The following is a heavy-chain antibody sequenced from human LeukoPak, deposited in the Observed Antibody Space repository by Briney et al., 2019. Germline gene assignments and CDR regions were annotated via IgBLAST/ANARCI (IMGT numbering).Heavy chain of an antibody. Sequence: SETLSLTCTVSGGSISSSSYYWGWIRQPPGKGLEWIGSIYYSGSTYYNPSLKSRVTISVGTSKNQFSLKLSSVTAADTAVYYCARDRYYDYVWGSYRYVYFDYWGQGTLVTVSS. J-gene: IGHJ4*02. CDR1: GGSISSSSYY. D-gene: IGHD3-16*02. V-gene: IGHV4-39*07. CDR2: IYYSGST. CDR3: ARDRYYDYVWGSYRYVYFDY.